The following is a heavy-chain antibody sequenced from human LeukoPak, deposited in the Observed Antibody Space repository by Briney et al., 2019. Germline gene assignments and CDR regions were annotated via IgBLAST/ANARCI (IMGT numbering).Heavy chain of an antibody. D-gene: IGHD3-3*01. CDR2: INHSGST. Sequence: SETLSLTCAVSGGSFSGYYWSWIRQPPGKGLEWIGEINHSGSTNYNPSLKSRVTISVDTSKNQFSLKLSSVTAADTAVYYCARGGGFDFWSYWGQGTLVTVSS. V-gene: IGHV4-34*01. CDR3: ARGGGFDFWSY. J-gene: IGHJ4*02. CDR1: GGSFSGYY.